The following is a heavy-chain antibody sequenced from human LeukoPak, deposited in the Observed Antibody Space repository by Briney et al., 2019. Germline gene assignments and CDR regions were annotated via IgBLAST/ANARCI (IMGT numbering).Heavy chain of an antibody. CDR2: ISGSGGST. CDR1: GFTFSSYA. Sequence: GGSLRLSCAASGFTFSSYAMSWVRQAPGKGLEWVSAISGSGGSTYYADSVKGRFTISRDNSKNTLYLQMNSLRAEDTAVYYCAKNNKLYYYDSSGYDPRAPYFDYWGQGTLVTVSS. CDR3: AKNNKLYYYDSSGYDPRAPYFDY. J-gene: IGHJ4*02. D-gene: IGHD3-22*01. V-gene: IGHV3-23*01.